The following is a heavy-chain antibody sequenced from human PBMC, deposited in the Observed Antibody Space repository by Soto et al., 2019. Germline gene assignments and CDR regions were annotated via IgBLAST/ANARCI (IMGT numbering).Heavy chain of an antibody. CDR3: ASPLFSYLISYYYGMDV. V-gene: IGHV1-69*01. J-gene: IGHJ6*02. CDR1: GGTFSSYA. Sequence: QVQLVQSGAEVKKPGSSVKVSCKASGGTFSSYAISWVRQTPGQGLEWMGGIIPIFGTANYAQKFQGRVTITADESTSTAYMELSRLRSDDTAVYYCASPLFSYLISYYYGMDVWGQGTTVTVSS. CDR2: IIPIFGTA. D-gene: IGHD5-18*01.